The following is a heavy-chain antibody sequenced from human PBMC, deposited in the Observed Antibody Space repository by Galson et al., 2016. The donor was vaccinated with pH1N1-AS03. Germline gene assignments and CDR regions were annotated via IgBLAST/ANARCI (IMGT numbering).Heavy chain of an antibody. D-gene: IGHD3-16*01. V-gene: IGHV3-33*01. CDR2: IWHDGSEK. Sequence: SLRLSCAASGFTFSSHGMHWVRQTPGKGLEWVAVIWHDGSEKYYADSVKGRFTISRDNSKNTLYLQMTSLRAEDTAVYYCARAVHLGGLGGYFDYWGPGTLVTVSS. J-gene: IGHJ4*02. CDR3: ARAVHLGGLGGYFDY. CDR1: GFTFSSHG.